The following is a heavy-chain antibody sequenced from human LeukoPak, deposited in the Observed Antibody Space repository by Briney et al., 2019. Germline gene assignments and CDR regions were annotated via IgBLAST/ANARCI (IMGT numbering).Heavy chain of an antibody. V-gene: IGHV4-39*01. CDR2: FYSSGSA. J-gene: IGHJ4*02. CDR1: GGSISSGGYY. CDR3: ARRLRSGNYGGEGY. D-gene: IGHD1-26*01. Sequence: SETLSLACTVSGGSISSGGYYWGWIRQPPGKGLEWIGSFYSSGSAYYNPSLKSRVTISVDTSNNQFSLKLSSVTAADTAVYYCARRLRSGNYGGEGYWGQGTLVTVSS.